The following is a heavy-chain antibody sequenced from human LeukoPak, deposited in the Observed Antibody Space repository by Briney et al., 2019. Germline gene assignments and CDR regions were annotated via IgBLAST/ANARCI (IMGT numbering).Heavy chain of an antibody. CDR2: ISGSGGST. CDR1: GFTFSSYA. Sequence: PGGSLRLSCAASGFTFSSYAMSWVRQAPGKGLEWVSAISGSGGSTYYADSVKGRFTISRDNSKNTLYLQMNSLRAEDTAVYYCARDGPGYCSSTSCYTVGNWGQGTLVTVSS. J-gene: IGHJ4*02. V-gene: IGHV3-23*01. CDR3: ARDGPGYCSSTSCYTVGN. D-gene: IGHD2-2*02.